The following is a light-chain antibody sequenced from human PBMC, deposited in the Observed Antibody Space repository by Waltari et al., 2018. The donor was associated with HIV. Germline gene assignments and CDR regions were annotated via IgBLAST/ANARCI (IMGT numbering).Light chain of an antibody. CDR3: QHYGSSPQVT. CDR2: GAT. Sequence: EIVLTQSPGTLSLSPGERATLSCGASQRAISSHLAWYQQKPGQAPRLLISGATSRATGIPDRFSGSGSATDFTLSISRLEPEDFAMYYCQHYGSSPQVTFGGGTKVEIK. V-gene: IGKV3-20*01. J-gene: IGKJ4*01. CDR1: QRAISSH.